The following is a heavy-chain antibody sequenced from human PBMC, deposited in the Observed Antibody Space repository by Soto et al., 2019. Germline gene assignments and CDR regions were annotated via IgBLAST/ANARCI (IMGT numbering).Heavy chain of an antibody. V-gene: IGHV1-18*01. CDR1: GHSSTHNG. CDR2: ININRGDV. Sequence: ASVKVSCKASGHSSTHNGSSWVRRAPGQGLEWMGWININRGDVNHAPKFQGRVTLTTDTSTTTAYMELRGLRLDDTAVYFCATDDMDRGRFDFWGHGTLVTVSS. CDR3: ATDDMDRGRFDF. J-gene: IGHJ4*01. D-gene: IGHD2-2*03.